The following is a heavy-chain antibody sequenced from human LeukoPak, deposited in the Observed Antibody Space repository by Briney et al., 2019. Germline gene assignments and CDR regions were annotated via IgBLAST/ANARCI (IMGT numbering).Heavy chain of an antibody. CDR2: ISGGGDST. CDR3: AKDAPYVDMATMVKAYFFDY. D-gene: IGHD5-24*01. V-gene: IGHV3-23*01. CDR1: GFTFSNNA. Sequence: GGSLRLSCAASGFTFSNNAMSWVRQAPGKGLEWVSSISGGGDSTSYADSVKGRFTISRDNSRNTLYLQMNSLRAEDTAIYYCAKDAPYVDMATMVKAYFFDYWGQGTLVTASS. J-gene: IGHJ4*02.